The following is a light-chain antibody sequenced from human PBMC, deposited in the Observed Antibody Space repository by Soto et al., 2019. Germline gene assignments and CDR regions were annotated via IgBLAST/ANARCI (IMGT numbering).Light chain of an antibody. J-gene: IGKJ2*01. CDR1: QGISNS. Sequence: EIVMTQSPATLSVSPGERATLSCRASQGISNSLAWYQQKPGQAPRLLIYDASIRATGIPARFTGTGSGTEFTLTISSLQSDDFAIYFCQQYNNWPPLLYTFGQRTKVDIK. V-gene: IGKV3-15*01. CDR2: DAS. CDR3: QQYNNWPPLLYT.